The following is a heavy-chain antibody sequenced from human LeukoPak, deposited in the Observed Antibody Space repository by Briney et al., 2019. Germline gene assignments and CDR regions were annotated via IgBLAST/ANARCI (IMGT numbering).Heavy chain of an antibody. CDR2: ISYDGSNK. CDR1: GFTFSSYG. D-gene: IGHD6-19*01. V-gene: IGHV3-30*03. CDR3: ARAGRQWVVWYFDY. Sequence: GRSLRLSCAASGFTFSSYGMHWVRQAPGKGLEWVAVISYDGSNKYADSVKGRFTISRDNSKNTLYLQMNGLRAEDMAVYYCARAGRQWVVWYFDYWGQGTLVSVSS. J-gene: IGHJ4*02.